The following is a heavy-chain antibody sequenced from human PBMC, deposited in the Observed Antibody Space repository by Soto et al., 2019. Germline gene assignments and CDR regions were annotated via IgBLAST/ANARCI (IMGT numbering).Heavy chain of an antibody. V-gene: IGHV1-8*01. D-gene: IGHD3-3*01. CDR3: ARERKFDFWRKGLDV. CDR2: MDPNSGST. CDR1: GYTFTTYD. Sequence: QAQLVQSGAEVRKPGASVKVSCKASGYTFTTYDINWVRQAPGQGLEWLGWMDPNSGSTGYAQNLQGRITVTRNISRNTAHMELSSLQSADTAGYYCARERKFDFWRKGLDVWGQGTTVTVSS. J-gene: IGHJ6*02.